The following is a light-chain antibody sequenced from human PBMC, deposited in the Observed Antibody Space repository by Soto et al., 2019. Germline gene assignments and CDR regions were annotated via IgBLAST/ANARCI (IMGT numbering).Light chain of an antibody. V-gene: IGKV3-11*01. CDR3: QQRSNWPPELT. CDR1: QSVSSY. Sequence: EIVLTQSPATLSLSPGERATLSCRASQSVSSYLAWYQQKPGQAPRRLIYHASNRATGIPARFSCSGSGTDFTLTISSLEPEDFAVYYCQQRSNWPPELTFGPGTKVD. J-gene: IGKJ3*01. CDR2: HAS.